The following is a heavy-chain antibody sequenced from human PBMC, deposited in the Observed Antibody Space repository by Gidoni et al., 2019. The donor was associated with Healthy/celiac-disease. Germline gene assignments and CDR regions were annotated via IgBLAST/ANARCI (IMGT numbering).Heavy chain of an antibody. CDR2: IIPILGIA. J-gene: IGHJ4*02. CDR1: GGTFSTYA. CDR3: AEGGGSGLGHDRN. D-gene: IGHD3-22*01. Sequence: QVQLVQSGAEVKQPGSSVKVSCKASGGTFSTYAISWVRQAPGQGLEWMGRIIPILGIANYAQKFQGRVTITADKSTSTADMELSSLRSEDTAVYYCAEGGGSGLGHDRNWGQGTLVTVSS. V-gene: IGHV1-69*04.